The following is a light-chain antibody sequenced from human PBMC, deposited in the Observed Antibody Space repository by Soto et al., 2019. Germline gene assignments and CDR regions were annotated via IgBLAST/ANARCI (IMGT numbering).Light chain of an antibody. CDR3: QQYGSSPLT. CDR2: GAS. V-gene: IGKV3-20*01. J-gene: IGKJ4*01. Sequence: EIVLTQSPGTLSLSPGERATLSCRASQSVNNNYLAWYQQNPGQAPRLLIYGASRRATGIPDRFSGSGSGTDFTRTISRLEPEDFAVYSCQQYGSSPLTFGGGTKVEIK. CDR1: QSVNNNY.